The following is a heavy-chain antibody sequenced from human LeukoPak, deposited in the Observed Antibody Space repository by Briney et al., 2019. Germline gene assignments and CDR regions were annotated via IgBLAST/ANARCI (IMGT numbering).Heavy chain of an antibody. CDR1: GFTFSSYA. Sequence: GGSPRLSCAASGFTFSSYAMSWVRQAPGKGLEWVSSISGSGDYTYYADSVKGRFTMSRDNSKNTVYLEMNSLRAEDTAVYYCAKDGQPSARSFLCTNGICYQDYWGQGTLVTVSS. D-gene: IGHD2-8*01. J-gene: IGHJ4*02. CDR3: AKDGQPSARSFLCTNGICYQDY. V-gene: IGHV3-23*01. CDR2: ISGSGDYT.